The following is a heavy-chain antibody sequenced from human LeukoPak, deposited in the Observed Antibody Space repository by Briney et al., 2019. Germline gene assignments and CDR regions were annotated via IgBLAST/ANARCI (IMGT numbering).Heavy chain of an antibody. J-gene: IGHJ6*02. V-gene: IGHV3-43*02. CDR2: ISGDGGST. CDR3: AKDIIAAVSYYGMDV. CDR1: GFTFDDYA. D-gene: IGHD6-6*01. Sequence: GGSLRLSCAASGFTFDDYAMHWVRQAPGKGLEWVSLISGDGGSTYYADSAKGRFTISRDNSKNSLYLQMNSLRTEDTALYYCAKDIIAAVSYYGMDVWGQGTTVTVSS.